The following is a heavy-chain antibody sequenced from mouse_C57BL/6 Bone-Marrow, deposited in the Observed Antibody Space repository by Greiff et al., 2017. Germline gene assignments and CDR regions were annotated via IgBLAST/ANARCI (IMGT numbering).Heavy chain of an antibody. CDR1: GFTFSDYG. J-gene: IGHJ4*01. CDR3: ARQGIWYAMDD. D-gene: IGHD1-1*02. Sequence: EVQLVESGGGLVQPGGSLKLSCAASGFTFSDYGMAWVRQAPRKGPEWVAFISNLAYSIYYADTVTGRFTISRENAKNTLYLEMSSLRSEDTAMYYCARQGIWYAMDDWGKGTSVTVSS. CDR2: ISNLAYSI. V-gene: IGHV5-15*01.